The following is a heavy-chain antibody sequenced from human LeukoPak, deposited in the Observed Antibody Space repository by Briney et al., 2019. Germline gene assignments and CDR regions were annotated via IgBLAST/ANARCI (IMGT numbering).Heavy chain of an antibody. CDR3: ARDLGGSSGYDPTGDAFDI. J-gene: IGHJ3*02. D-gene: IGHD5-12*01. CDR1: GGTFSSYA. CDR2: IIPIFGTA. Sequence: SVKVSCMASGGTFSSYAISWVRQAPGQGLEWMGGIIPIFGTANYAQKFQGRVTITADKSTSTAYMELSSLRSEDTAVYYCARDLGGSSGYDPTGDAFDIWGQGTMVTVSS. V-gene: IGHV1-69*06.